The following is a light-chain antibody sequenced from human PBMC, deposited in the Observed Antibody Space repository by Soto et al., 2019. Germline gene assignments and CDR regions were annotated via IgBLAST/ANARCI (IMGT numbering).Light chain of an antibody. CDR3: QQYYNWPAYT. Sequence: IVMTQSPVTLSVSPGERVTLSCRASETVRTTLAWFQQKPGQTPRLLIFGASTRATGIPTRFTGSGSETEFTLTIDSLQSDDLAVYYCQQYYNWPAYTFGQGTKLEI. CDR2: GAS. CDR1: ETVRTT. J-gene: IGKJ2*01. V-gene: IGKV3-15*01.